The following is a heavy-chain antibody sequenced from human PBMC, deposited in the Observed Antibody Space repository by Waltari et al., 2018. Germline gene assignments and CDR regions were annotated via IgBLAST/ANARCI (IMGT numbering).Heavy chain of an antibody. J-gene: IGHJ5*02. CDR2: VSHDGIT. CDR1: GSPINSGLS. CDR3: ARRNYYGSGSYYNANWFDP. Sequence: QVQLEESGPGLAKPAETLPSTCAATGSPINSGLSGGWTRLPPGKGLEWIGDVSHDGITYYNPSLQGRITLSVDTSKNQYSLRLTSVTAADTAIYFCARRNYYGSGSYYNANWFDPWGPGTLVTVSS. D-gene: IGHD3-10*01. V-gene: IGHV4-38-2*01.